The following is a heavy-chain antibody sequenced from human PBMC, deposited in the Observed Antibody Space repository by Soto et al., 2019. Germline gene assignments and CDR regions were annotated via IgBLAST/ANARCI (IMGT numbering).Heavy chain of an antibody. J-gene: IGHJ4*02. CDR1: GFTFSSYA. CDR3: AKVRWFGELHPHY. Sequence: EVPLLESGGGLVQPGGSLRLSCAASGFTFSSYAMSWVRQAPGKGLEWVSAISGSGGSTYYADSVKGRFTISRDNSKKTLYLQMNGLRAEDAAVYYCAKVRWFGELHPHYWGQGTLVTVSS. D-gene: IGHD3-10*01. CDR2: ISGSGGST. V-gene: IGHV3-23*01.